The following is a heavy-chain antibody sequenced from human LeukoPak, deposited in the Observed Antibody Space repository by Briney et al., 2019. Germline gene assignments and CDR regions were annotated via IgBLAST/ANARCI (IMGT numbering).Heavy chain of an antibody. J-gene: IGHJ4*02. CDR3: AKTWIAARNFDS. CDR2: IGGSGGST. V-gene: IGHV3-23*01. CDR1: GFAFSRYV. Sequence: GGSLRLSCAASGFAFSRYVMHWVRHVPGKGLEWVSAIGGSGGSTFYADSVRGRFIISRDNSKNTLYLQMNSLRAEDTAVYYCAKTWIAARNFDSWGQGALVTVSS. D-gene: IGHD6-6*01.